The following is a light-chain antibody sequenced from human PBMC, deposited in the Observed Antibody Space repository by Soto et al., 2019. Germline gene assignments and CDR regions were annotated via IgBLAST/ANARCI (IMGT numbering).Light chain of an antibody. CDR1: EGISTW. Sequence: DIQMTQSPSSVSASVGDRVSITCRASEGISTWLAWYQQRPGRAPMLLIYAASTLQGGVPSRFSGSGSGPEFTLTITSLQPEDFATYYCQQAYTSPFTFGPGTKVDIK. CDR2: AAS. CDR3: QQAYTSPFT. J-gene: IGKJ3*01. V-gene: IGKV1D-12*01.